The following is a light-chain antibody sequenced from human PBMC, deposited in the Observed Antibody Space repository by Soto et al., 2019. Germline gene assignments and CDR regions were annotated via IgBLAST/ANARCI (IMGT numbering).Light chain of an antibody. Sequence: DIQMTQSPSFLSASVGDRVTITCRTSQSVSNYLNWYQQKPREATKLLIYLASDLETGVPSRFSGSGSGTGFTFTISSLQPEDFATYYCQQYESLPLTFGQGTRLEIK. J-gene: IGKJ5*01. CDR1: QSVSNY. CDR2: LAS. CDR3: QQYESLPLT. V-gene: IGKV1-33*01.